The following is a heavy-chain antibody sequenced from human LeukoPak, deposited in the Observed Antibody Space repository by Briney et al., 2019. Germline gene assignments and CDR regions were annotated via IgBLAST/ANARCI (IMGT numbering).Heavy chain of an antibody. CDR2: ISSSGSTI. CDR1: GFTFSSYE. CDR3: ARVLSSWYKNWFDP. Sequence: GGSLRLSCAASGFTFSSYEMNWVRQAPGKGLEWVSYISSSGSTIYYADSVKGRFTISRDNAKNSLYLQMNSLGAEDTAVYYCARVLSSWYKNWFDPWGQGTLVTVSS. D-gene: IGHD6-13*01. J-gene: IGHJ5*02. V-gene: IGHV3-48*03.